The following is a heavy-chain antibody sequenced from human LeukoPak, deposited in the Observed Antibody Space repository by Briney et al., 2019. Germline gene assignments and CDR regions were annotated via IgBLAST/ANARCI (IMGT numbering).Heavy chain of an antibody. J-gene: IGHJ4*02. CDR3: AKTSSTSWGYFDY. CDR2: IRNDGTIK. D-gene: IGHD2-2*01. CDR1: GFTFSTYG. Sequence: GGSLRLFCAASGFTFSTYGMHWVRQAPGKGLEWVAFIRNDGTIKYYADSVKGRFTVSRDNSKKTLYLQMNSLRADDTAVYYCAKTSSTSWGYFDYWGQGTLVTVSS. V-gene: IGHV3-30*02.